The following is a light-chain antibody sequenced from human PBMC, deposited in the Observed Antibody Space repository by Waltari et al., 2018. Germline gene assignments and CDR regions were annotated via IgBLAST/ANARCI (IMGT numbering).Light chain of an antibody. V-gene: IGKV1-16*02. CDR3: QQYITFPCT. J-gene: IGKJ2*02. Sequence: DIQMTQSPSSLPAALGDRVTITCRASQDIDNYVVWVQQRPGKAPKSPIYRSSILQSGVPSKFSGSGSGTEFTLTSSSLQPEDFATYDCQQYITFPCTLGEGTKLEIK. CDR2: RSS. CDR1: QDIDNY.